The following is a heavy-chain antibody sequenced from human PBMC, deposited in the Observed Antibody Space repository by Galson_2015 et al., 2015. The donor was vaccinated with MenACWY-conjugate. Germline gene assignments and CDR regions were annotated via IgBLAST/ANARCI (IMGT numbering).Heavy chain of an antibody. J-gene: IGHJ3*02. D-gene: IGHD2-8*01. V-gene: IGHV3-48*04. Sequence: SLRLSCAASEFTFSSFAMNWVRQAPGKGLEWVSYISSSSSTIYYADSVRGRFTISRDNAKNSLYLQMNSLRAEDTALYFCARALMGIAPTDAFDIWGPGTMVTVSS. CDR1: EFTFSSFA. CDR2: ISSSSSTI. CDR3: ARALMGIAPTDAFDI.